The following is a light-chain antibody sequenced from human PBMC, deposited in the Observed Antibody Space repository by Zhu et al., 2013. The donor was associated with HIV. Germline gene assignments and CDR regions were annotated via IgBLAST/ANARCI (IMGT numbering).Light chain of an antibody. J-gene: IGKJ1*01. CDR2: EAS. Sequence: DFHMAQSPSSLSASVGDRIIITCRSRENIFTGVNWYQQKLGEAPKLLVYEASRLETGVPPRFIGSGSGTDFTLTITSLHPEDYATYICQDSSSFPITFGQGTKVDIK. CDR3: QDSSSFPIT. V-gene: IGKV1-39*01. CDR1: ENIFTG.